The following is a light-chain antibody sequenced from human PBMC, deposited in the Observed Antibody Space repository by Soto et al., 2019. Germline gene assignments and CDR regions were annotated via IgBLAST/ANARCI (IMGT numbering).Light chain of an antibody. J-gene: IGLJ2*01. CDR1: SSDIGGYNF. V-gene: IGLV2-14*03. CDR3: SSYTTSSTRV. Sequence: QSALTQPASVSASPGQSITISCTGTSSDIGGYNFVSWYQQHPGKAPKLLIYDVSNRPSGVPARFSGSKSGNTASLTISGLKAEDEADYYCSSYTTSSTRVFGGGTKLTVL. CDR2: DVS.